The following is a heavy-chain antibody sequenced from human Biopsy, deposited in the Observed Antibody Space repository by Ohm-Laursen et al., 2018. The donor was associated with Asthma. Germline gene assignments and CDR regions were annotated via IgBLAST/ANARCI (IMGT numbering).Heavy chain of an antibody. CDR2: IYYSGTT. CDR3: VRGSSSWHHGPFHYYCGLDV. V-gene: IGHV4-39*01. CDR1: SGSGGYMRSGNYY. D-gene: IGHD6-13*01. J-gene: IGHJ6*02. Sequence: GTLSLTCSLSSGSGGYMRSGNYYWGWIRQPPGKGLEWIGSIYYSGTTYYTPSLESRVTVSADTSKNQFSLKLTSVTAADTAVYYCVRGSSSWHHGPFHYYCGLDVWGQGTTATVSS.